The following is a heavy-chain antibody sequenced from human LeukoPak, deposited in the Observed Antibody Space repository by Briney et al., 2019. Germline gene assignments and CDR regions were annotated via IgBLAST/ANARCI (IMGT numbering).Heavy chain of an antibody. V-gene: IGHV1-69*01. CDR1: GGTVSSYA. CDR3: ARGAWGNKGPHDAFDI. Sequence: GSSVKVSCKASGGTVSSYAISWVRQAPGQGLEWVGGFIPIFGTANYAQKFQGRVTITADESTSTAYMELSSLRSEDTAVYYCARGAWGNKGPHDAFDIWGQGTMVTVSS. CDR2: FIPIFGTA. D-gene: IGHD7-27*01. J-gene: IGHJ3*02.